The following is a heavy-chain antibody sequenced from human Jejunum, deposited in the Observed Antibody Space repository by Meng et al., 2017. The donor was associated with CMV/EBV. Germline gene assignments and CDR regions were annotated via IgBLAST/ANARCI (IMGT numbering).Heavy chain of an antibody. CDR2: VHHSGTT. CDR1: GRPIPSGHHW. V-gene: IGHV4-4*02. J-gene: IGHJ4*02. CDR3: ADPPSGY. Sequence: LSLTCAVSGRPIPSGHHWWNWVRQPPGKGLGWIGEVHHSGTTNYNPSLESRVTISVDKAKNQFSLKLTSVTAADTAVYYCADPPSGYWGQGTLVTVSS.